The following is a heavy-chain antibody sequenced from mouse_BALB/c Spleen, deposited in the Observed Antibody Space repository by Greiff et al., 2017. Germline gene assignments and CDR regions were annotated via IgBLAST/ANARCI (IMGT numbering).Heavy chain of an antibody. V-gene: IGHV1-14*01. CDR2: INPYNDGT. J-gene: IGHJ3*01. CDR1: GYTFTSYV. Sequence: SGPELVKPGASVKMSCKASGYTFTSYVMHWVKQKPGQGLEWIGYINPYNDGTKYNEKFKGKATLTSDKSSSTAYMELSSLTSEDSAVYYCARSYGSSPAWFAYWGQGTLVTVSA. D-gene: IGHD1-1*01. CDR3: ARSYGSSPAWFAY.